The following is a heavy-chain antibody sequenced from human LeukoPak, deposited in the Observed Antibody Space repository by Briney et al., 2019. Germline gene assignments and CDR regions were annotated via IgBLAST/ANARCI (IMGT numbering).Heavy chain of an antibody. V-gene: IGHV3-7*02. J-gene: IGHJ4*02. CDR2: IKGDGSEK. CDR3: AKYSGAYAIEN. D-gene: IGHD4-17*01. CDR1: GFIFSTSW. Sequence: PGGSLRLSCAASGFIFSTSWMSWVRQAPGKGLEWVANIKGDGSEKQYVDSVMGRFTVSRDNAKNSLYLQMNILRGDDTAVYYCAKYSGAYAIENWGQGTLVTVSS.